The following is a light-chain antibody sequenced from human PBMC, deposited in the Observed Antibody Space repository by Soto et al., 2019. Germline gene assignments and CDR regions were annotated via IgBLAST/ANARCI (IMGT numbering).Light chain of an antibody. J-gene: IGKJ4*01. CDR2: WAS. Sequence: DILMTQSPDSLAVSLGERATINCKASQSVLYSSDNNNYLAWYQEKPGQPPKMLIYWASTRISGVPDRFSGSGSGTDFTLTISSLQAEDVAVYYCQQYYRTPLTFGGGTKVEIK. V-gene: IGKV4-1*01. CDR1: QSVLYSSDNNNY. CDR3: QQYYRTPLT.